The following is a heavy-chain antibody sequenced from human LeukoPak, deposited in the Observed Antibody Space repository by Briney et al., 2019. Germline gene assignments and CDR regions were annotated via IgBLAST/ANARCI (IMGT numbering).Heavy chain of an antibody. D-gene: IGHD3-22*01. CDR1: GFTFSSYG. CDR2: IWYDGSNK. CDR3: ARDPPLSSGSLPYDY. J-gene: IGHJ4*02. V-gene: IGHV3-33*01. Sequence: GGSLRLSCAASGFTFSSYGMHWVRQAPGKGLEWVAVIWYDGSNKYYADSVKGRFTISRDNSRNTLYLQMNSLRAEDTAVYYCARDPPLSSGSLPYDYWGQGTLVTVSS.